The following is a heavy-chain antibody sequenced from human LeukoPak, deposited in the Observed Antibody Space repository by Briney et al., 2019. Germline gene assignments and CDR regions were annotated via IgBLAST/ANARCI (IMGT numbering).Heavy chain of an antibody. J-gene: IGHJ5*02. CDR2: IIPIFGTA. CDR1: GGTFSSYA. CDR3: ARALGYCSSTSCYFSLNWFDP. V-gene: IGHV1-69*05. D-gene: IGHD2-2*01. Sequence: ASVKVSCKASGGTFSSYAISWVRQAPGQGLEWMGGIIPIFGTANYVQKFQGRVTIITDESTSTAYMELSSLRSEDTAVYYCARALGYCSSTSCYFSLNWFDPWGQGTLVTVSS.